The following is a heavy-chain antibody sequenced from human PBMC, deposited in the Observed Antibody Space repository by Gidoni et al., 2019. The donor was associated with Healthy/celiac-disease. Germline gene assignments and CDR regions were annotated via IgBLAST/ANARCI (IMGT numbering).Heavy chain of an antibody. CDR2: IYYRGRT. CDR3: ARQRLYYGDYYYGMDV. D-gene: IGHD4-17*01. Sequence: QLQLQESGPGLVKPSETLSLTCTVSGGSISSSSYYWGWIRQPPGKGLEWIGSIYYRGRTYYNPSLKSRVTISVDTSKNQFSLKLSSVTAADTAVYYCARQRLYYGDYYYGMDVWGQGTTVTVSS. V-gene: IGHV4-39*01. CDR1: GGSISSSSYY. J-gene: IGHJ6*02.